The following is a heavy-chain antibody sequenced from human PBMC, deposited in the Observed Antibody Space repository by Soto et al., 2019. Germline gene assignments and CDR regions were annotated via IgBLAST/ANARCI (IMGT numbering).Heavy chain of an antibody. CDR1: GYSISSGHS. CDR2: IFHTGST. J-gene: IGHJ6*02. V-gene: IGHV4-38-2*01. D-gene: IGHD6-25*01. CDR3: ATLPRLDGMDV. Sequence: SETLSLTCAVSGYSISSGHSWGWIRQPPGKGLEWIGSIFHTGSTYYNPSLKSRVTLSVDTSKNQFSLKLSSVTAADTAVCFCATLPRLDGMDVWGQGTTVTVSS.